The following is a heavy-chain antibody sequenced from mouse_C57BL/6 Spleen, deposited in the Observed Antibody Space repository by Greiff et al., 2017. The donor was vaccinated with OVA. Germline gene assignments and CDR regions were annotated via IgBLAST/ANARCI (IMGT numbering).Heavy chain of an antibody. CDR2: ICYDGSN. J-gene: IGHJ3*01. CDR1: GYSFTSGYY. Sequence: EVKLEESGPGLVKPSPSLSLTCSVTGYSFTSGYYWNWIRQFPGNKLEWMGYICYDGSNNYNPSLKNRISITRDTSKNQFFLKLNSVTTEGTATYYCARRDHSGGFADWGQGTLVTVSA. CDR3: ARRDHSGGFAD. D-gene: IGHD1-2*01. V-gene: IGHV3-6*01.